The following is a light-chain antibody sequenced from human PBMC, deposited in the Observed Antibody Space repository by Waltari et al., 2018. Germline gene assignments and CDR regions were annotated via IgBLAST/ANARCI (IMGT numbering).Light chain of an antibody. J-gene: IGKJ1*01. CDR1: QSVTSSY. V-gene: IGKV3-20*01. CDR2: GAS. Sequence: EIVLTQSPGTLSLSPGERATLSCRASQSVTSSYLAWYQQKPGQAPRLLIYGASSRAPGIPDRFSGSGSGTDFTLTISRLEPEDFAVYYCQQYDSYTWTFGQGTKVEIK. CDR3: QQYDSYTWT.